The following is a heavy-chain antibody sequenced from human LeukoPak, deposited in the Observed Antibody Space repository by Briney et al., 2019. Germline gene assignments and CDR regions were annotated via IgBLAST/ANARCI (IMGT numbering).Heavy chain of an antibody. CDR3: ARDGYSSGWYAEYFQH. D-gene: IGHD6-19*01. CDR2: IYYSGST. V-gene: IGHV4-39*02. Sequence: SETLSLTCTVSGGSISSSTYYWGWIRQPPGKGLEWIGSIYYSGSTYYNPSLKSRVTISVDTSKNQFSLKLSSVTAADTAVYYCARDGYSSGWYAEYFQHWGQGTLVTVS. J-gene: IGHJ1*01. CDR1: GGSISSSTYY.